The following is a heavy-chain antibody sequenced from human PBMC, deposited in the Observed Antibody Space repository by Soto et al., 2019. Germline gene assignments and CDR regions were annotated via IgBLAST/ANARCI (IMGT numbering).Heavy chain of an antibody. CDR2: IYYSGNT. CDR1: GGSISRGGYY. V-gene: IGHV4-31*03. J-gene: IGHJ4*02. CDR3: ARGRVGATTDYFDY. D-gene: IGHD1-26*01. Sequence: PSLTCSVSGGSISRGGYYWIWMRHHPGRCLEWTGYIYYSGNTYYNPSLKSRVTISVETSKNQFSLKLSAVTDADTAVYYCARGRVGATTDYFDYWGQGTLVTVSS.